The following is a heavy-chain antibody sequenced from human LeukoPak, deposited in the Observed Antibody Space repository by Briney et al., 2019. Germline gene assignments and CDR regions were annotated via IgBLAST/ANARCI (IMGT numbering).Heavy chain of an antibody. J-gene: IGHJ6*03. CDR2: INHSGST. V-gene: IGHV4-34*01. CDR1: GFTFSSYS. Sequence: GSLRLSCAASGFTFSSYSMNWIRQPPGKGLEWIGEINHSGSTNYNPSLKSRVTISVDTSKNQFSLKLSSVTAADTAVYYCARGRGSSMLPYYYYYMDVWGKGTTVTVSS. CDR3: ARGRGSSMLPYYYYYMDV. D-gene: IGHD6-13*01.